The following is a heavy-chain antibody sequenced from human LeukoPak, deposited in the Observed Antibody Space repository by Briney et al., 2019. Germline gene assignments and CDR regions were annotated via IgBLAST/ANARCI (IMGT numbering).Heavy chain of an antibody. CDR3: ARRGYYDSSGYFSLYYYYMDV. D-gene: IGHD3-22*01. CDR1: GYTFTSYY. Sequence: ASVKVSCKASGYTFTSYYMHWVRQAPGQGLEWMGIINPSGGSTSYAQKFQGRVTMTRDTSTSTVYMELSSLRSEDTAVYYCARRGYYDSSGYFSLYYYYMDVWGKGTTVTVSS. J-gene: IGHJ6*03. V-gene: IGHV1-46*01. CDR2: INPSGGST.